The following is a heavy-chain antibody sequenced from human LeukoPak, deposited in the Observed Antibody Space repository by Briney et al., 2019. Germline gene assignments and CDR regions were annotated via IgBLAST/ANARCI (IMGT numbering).Heavy chain of an antibody. CDR1: GFTFSDYY. Sequence: GGSLRLSCVASGFTFSDYYMSWIRQAPGKGLEWVSYIGSTIYYADSVKGRFTISRDNAKNSLYLQMNSLRAEDTAVYYCARDRRGRAQDIVVVPPAPLDVWGKGTTVTVSS. V-gene: IGHV3-11*04. CDR2: IGSTI. J-gene: IGHJ6*04. D-gene: IGHD2-2*01. CDR3: ARDRRGRAQDIVVVPPAPLDV.